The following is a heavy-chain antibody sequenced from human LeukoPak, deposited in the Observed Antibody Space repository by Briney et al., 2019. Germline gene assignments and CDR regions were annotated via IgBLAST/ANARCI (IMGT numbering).Heavy chain of an antibody. V-gene: IGHV3-21*01. D-gene: IGHD5-18*01. J-gene: IGHJ4*02. CDR3: AREYSYGYTHFDY. CDR1: GFTVSSNY. CDR2: ISSSSSYI. Sequence: PGGPLRLSCAASGFTVSSNYMSWVRQAPGKGLEWVSSISSSSSYIYYADSVKGRFTISRDNAKNSLYLQMNSLRAEDTAVYYCAREYSYGYTHFDYWGQGTLVTVSS.